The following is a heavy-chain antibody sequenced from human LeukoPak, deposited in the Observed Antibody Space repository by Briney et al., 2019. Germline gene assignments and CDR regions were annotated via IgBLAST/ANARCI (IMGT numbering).Heavy chain of an antibody. CDR1: GFTVSSNY. V-gene: IGHV3-66*01. CDR3: AKDWPYYYDSSGYLFDY. Sequence: GGSLRLSCAAPGFTVSSNYMSWVRQAPGKGLEWVSVIYSGGSTYYADSVKGRFTISRDNSKNTLYLQMNSLRAEDTAVYYCAKDWPYYYDSSGYLFDYWGQGTLVTVSS. J-gene: IGHJ4*02. CDR2: IYSGGST. D-gene: IGHD3-22*01.